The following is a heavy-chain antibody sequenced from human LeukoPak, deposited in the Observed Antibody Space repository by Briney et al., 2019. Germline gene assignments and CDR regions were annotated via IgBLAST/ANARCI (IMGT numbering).Heavy chain of an antibody. CDR2: ISGRGGST. CDR1: GFTFSNYA. V-gene: IGHV3-23*01. D-gene: IGHD2-2*01. J-gene: IGHJ3*02. CDR3: AILVVPAAMLIGGDAFDI. Sequence: GGPLRPSAAASGFTFSNYAMSWGRPAPGKGLELSSTISGRGGSTYCGDWLKGRFRICGDNSKNTLNLQMNSLGAEDTALYYCAILVVPAAMLIGGDAFDIWGQGTMVTVSS.